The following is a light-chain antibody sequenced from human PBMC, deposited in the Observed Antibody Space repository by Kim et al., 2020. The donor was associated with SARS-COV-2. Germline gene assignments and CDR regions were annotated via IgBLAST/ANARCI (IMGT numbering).Light chain of an antibody. CDR2: VNSDGSH. CDR1: SGHSNYA. Sequence: QLVLTQSPSASASLGASVKLTCTLSSGHSNYAIAWHQQQPEKGPRYLMKVNSDGSHSKGDGIPDRFSGSSSGAERYLTISRLKSEDEADYYCQTWGTGIRVFGGGTQLTVL. CDR3: QTWGTGIRV. V-gene: IGLV4-69*01. J-gene: IGLJ3*02.